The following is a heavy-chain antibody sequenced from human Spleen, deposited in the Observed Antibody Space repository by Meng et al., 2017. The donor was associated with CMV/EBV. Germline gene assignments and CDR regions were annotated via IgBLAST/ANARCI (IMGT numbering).Heavy chain of an antibody. Sequence: GESLKISCAASGFTFSSYGMHWVRQAPGKGLEWVAFIRYDGSNKYYADSVKGRFTISRDNSKNTLYLQMNSLRDEDTAVYYCANLVVTNDAFDIWGQGTMVTVSS. V-gene: IGHV3-30*02. CDR1: GFTFSSYG. CDR3: ANLVVTNDAFDI. CDR2: IRYDGSNK. D-gene: IGHD3-22*01. J-gene: IGHJ3*02.